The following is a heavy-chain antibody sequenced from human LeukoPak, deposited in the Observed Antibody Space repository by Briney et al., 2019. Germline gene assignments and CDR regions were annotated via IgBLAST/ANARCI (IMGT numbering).Heavy chain of an antibody. Sequence: SETLSLTCTVSGGSISSYYWGWIRQPPGKGLEWIGYIYYSGSTNYNPSLKSRVTISVDTSKNQFSLKLSSVTAADTAVYYCARAPYDYVWGSYRQIDYWGQGTLVTVSS. CDR2: IYYSGST. CDR1: GGSISSYY. V-gene: IGHV4-59*01. D-gene: IGHD3-16*02. J-gene: IGHJ4*02. CDR3: ARAPYDYVWGSYRQIDY.